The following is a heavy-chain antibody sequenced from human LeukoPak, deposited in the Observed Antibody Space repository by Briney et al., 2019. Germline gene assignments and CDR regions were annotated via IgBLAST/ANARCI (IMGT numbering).Heavy chain of an antibody. V-gene: IGHV1-69*01. CDR3: ARDSVVAANTDAFDI. Sequence: ASVKVSCKASGGTFSSYAISWVRQAPGQGLEWMGGIIPIFGTANYAQKFQGRVTITADESTSTAYMELSSLRSEDTAVYYCARDSVVAANTDAFDIWGQGTMVTVSS. CDR2: IIPIFGTA. CDR1: GGTFSSYA. D-gene: IGHD2-15*01. J-gene: IGHJ3*02.